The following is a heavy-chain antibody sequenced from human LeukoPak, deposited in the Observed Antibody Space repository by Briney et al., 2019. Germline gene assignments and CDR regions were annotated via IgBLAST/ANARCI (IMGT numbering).Heavy chain of an antibody. CDR1: GGSISSSNW. Sequence: SGTLSLTCAVSGGSISSSNWWSWVRQPPGKGLEWIGEIYHSGSTNYNPSLKSRVTISVDKSKNQFSLKLSSVTAADTAVYYCARDGRSGSNYGRVDYWGQGTLVTVSS. V-gene: IGHV4-4*02. CDR2: IYHSGST. J-gene: IGHJ4*02. CDR3: ARDGRSGSNYGRVDY. D-gene: IGHD1-26*01.